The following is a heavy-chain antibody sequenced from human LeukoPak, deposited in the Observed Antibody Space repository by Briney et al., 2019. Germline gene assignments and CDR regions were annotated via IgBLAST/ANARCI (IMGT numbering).Heavy chain of an antibody. J-gene: IGHJ4*02. V-gene: IGHV1-2*02. CDR3: ARGAQFNFGVVIFSDY. CDR1: GYTFTGYY. Sequence: GASVKVSCKASGYTFTGYYMHWVRQAPGQGLEWMGWINPNSGGTNYAQKLQGRVTMTTDTSTSTAYMELRSLRSDDTAVYYCARGAQFNFGVVIFSDYWGQGTLVTVSS. D-gene: IGHD3-3*01. CDR2: INPNSGGT.